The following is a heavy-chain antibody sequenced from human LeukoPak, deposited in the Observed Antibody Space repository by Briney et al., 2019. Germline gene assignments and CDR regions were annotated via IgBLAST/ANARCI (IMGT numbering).Heavy chain of an antibody. CDR3: ARSVGGYDDY. CDR1: GGSISSYY. CDR2: IYYSGCT. Sequence: SETLSLTCTVSGGSISSYYWSWIRQPPGKGLEWIGYIYYSGCTNYNPSLKSRVTISVDTSKNQFSLKLSSVTAADTAVYYCARSVGGYDDYWGQGTLVTVSS. J-gene: IGHJ4*02. V-gene: IGHV4-59*01. D-gene: IGHD3-22*01.